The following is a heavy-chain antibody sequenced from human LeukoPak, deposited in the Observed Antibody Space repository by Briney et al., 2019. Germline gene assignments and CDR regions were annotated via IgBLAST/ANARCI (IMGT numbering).Heavy chain of an antibody. CDR2: ISGGSHYK. V-gene: IGHV3-21*06. CDR3: ARDERDQRERWLDAFDL. D-gene: IGHD3-22*01. CDR1: GFTFSSYS. J-gene: IGHJ3*01. Sequence: PGGSLRLSCVASGFTFSSYSVAWVRQAPGKGLEWVSSISGGSHYKDYSDSVGGRCTISRDNVNNSLYLQLNDLRTEDTAIYFCARDERDQRERWLDAFDLRGQGTVVTVS.